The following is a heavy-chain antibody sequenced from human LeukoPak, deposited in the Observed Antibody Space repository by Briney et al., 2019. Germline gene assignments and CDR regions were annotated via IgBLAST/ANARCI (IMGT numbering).Heavy chain of an antibody. CDR3: ARGYYDFWSGYSPLNYYYYGMDV. CDR2: IIPIFGTA. CDR1: GYTFASYG. V-gene: IGHV1-69*13. D-gene: IGHD3-3*01. Sequence: ASVKVSCKASGYTFASYGVSWVRQAPGQGLEWMGGIIPIFGTANYAQKFQGRVTITADESTSTAYMELSSLRSEDTAVYYCARGYYDFWSGYSPLNYYYYGMDVWGQGTTVTVSS. J-gene: IGHJ6*02.